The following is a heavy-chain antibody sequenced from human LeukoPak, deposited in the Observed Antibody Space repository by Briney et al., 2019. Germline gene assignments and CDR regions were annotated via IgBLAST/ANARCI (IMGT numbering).Heavy chain of an antibody. CDR1: GYTFTSYG. V-gene: IGHV1-18*01. D-gene: IGHD6-19*01. CDR2: ISAYNGNT. Sequence: ASVTVSCKASGYTFTSYGISWVRQAPGQGLEWMGWISAYNGNTNYAQKLQGRVTMTTDTSTSTAYMELRSLRSDDTAVYYCARLPKNSSGWYKGWFDPWGQGTLVTVSS. J-gene: IGHJ5*02. CDR3: ARLPKNSSGWYKGWFDP.